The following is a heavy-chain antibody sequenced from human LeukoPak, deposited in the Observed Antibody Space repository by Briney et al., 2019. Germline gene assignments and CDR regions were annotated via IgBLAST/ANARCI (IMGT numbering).Heavy chain of an antibody. J-gene: IGHJ4*02. CDR2: ISSSSMTV. CDR3: AGTGSDY. CDR1: GFTFSAYS. V-gene: IGHV3-48*01. Sequence: GGSLRLSCAASGFTFSAYSMTWVRQAPGKGLEWLSYISSSSMTVYYADSVKGRFTISRDNGKNSLFLQMNSLRAEDTGVYYCAGTGSDYWGQGTLVTVSS. D-gene: IGHD3/OR15-3a*01.